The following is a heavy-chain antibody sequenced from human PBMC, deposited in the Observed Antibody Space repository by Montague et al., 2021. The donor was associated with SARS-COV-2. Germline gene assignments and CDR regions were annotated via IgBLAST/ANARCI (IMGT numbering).Heavy chain of an antibody. D-gene: IGHD2-8*01. CDR1: GGSFSGYY. V-gene: IGHV4-34*01. CDR3: ARGGMYLSY. J-gene: IGHJ4*02. CDR2: INHSGSI. Sequence: SETLSLTCAVYGGSFSGYYWSWIRQPPGKGLEWIGEINHSGSINYNPSLKSRVTISVDTSKNQFSLKLSSVTAADTAVYYCARGGMYLSYWGQGTLVTVSS.